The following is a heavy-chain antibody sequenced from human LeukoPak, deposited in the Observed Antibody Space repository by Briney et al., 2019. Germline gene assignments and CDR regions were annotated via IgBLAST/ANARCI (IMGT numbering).Heavy chain of an antibody. Sequence: ASVKVSCKASGYTFTSYDINWVRQATGQGLEWMGWMNPNSGNTGYAQKFQGRVTITRNTSISTAYVELSSLRSEDTAVYYCARRLAIGVTQRYMDVWGKGTTVTVSS. CDR3: ARRLAIGVTQRYMDV. V-gene: IGHV1-8*03. J-gene: IGHJ6*03. D-gene: IGHD4-11*01. CDR2: MNPNSGNT. CDR1: GYTFTSYD.